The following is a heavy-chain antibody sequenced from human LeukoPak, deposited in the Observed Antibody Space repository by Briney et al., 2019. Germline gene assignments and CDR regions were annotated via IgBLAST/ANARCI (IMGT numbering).Heavy chain of an antibody. J-gene: IGHJ6*02. CDR3: ASSPWSRRERNYYYYGMDV. V-gene: IGHV1-69*13. D-gene: IGHD3-3*01. Sequence: ASVKVSCKASGGTFSSYAISWVRQAPGQGLEWMGGIIPIFGTANYAQKFQGRVTITADESTSTAYMELSSLRSEDTAVYYCASSPWSRRERNYYYYGMDVWGQGTTVTVSS. CDR2: IIPIFGTA. CDR1: GGTFSSYA.